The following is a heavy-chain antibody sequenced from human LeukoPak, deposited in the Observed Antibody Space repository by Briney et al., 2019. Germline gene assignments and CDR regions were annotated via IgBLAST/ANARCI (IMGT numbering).Heavy chain of an antibody. J-gene: IGHJ4*02. V-gene: IGHV4-4*07. CDR3: ARGPTVRREFDY. CDR1: GGSFTSYY. D-gene: IGHD4-11*01. Sequence: SETLSLTCTVSGGSFTSYYWTWIRQPAGRGLEWLGRIYTSGITNYNPSLKSRVTMSVDTSKNQFSLSLTSVTAADTAVYYCARGPTVRREFDYWGQGTLVTISS. CDR2: IYTSGIT.